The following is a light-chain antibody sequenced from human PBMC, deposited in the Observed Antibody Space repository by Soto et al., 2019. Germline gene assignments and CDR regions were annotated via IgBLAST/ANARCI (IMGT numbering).Light chain of an antibody. CDR1: SGHSSYA. J-gene: IGLJ1*01. Sequence: QPVLTQSPSASASLGASVKLTCTLSSGHSSYAIAWHQQQPDKGPRYFMKLNSDGSHSKGDGIPDRFSGSSSGAERYLTISSLQSEDEADYYCQTWGTGIQVFGTGTKVTVL. V-gene: IGLV4-69*01. CDR2: LNSDGSH. CDR3: QTWGTGIQV.